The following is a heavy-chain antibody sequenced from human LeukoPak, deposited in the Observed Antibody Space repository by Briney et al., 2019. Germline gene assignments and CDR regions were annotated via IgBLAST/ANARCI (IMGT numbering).Heavy chain of an antibody. CDR1: GYSFTSYW. CDR2: IYPGDSDT. J-gene: IGHJ4*02. D-gene: IGHD2-15*01. CDR3: ARGRGYCSGGSCYYFDY. V-gene: IGHV5-51*01. Sequence: GESLKISCKGSGYSFTSYWIGWVRQLPGKGLEWMGIIYPGDSDTRYSPSFQGQVTISADKSISTAYLQWSSLKASDTAMYYCARGRGYCSGGSCYYFDYWGQGTLVTVSS.